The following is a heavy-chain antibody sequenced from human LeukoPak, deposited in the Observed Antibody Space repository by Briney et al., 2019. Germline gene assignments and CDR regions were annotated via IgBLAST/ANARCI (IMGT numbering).Heavy chain of an antibody. CDR2: IYPGDSDT. CDR1: GYSFTSYW. Sequence: GESLKISCKGSGYSFTSYWIGWVRQMPGKGLEWMGIIYPGDSDTRYSPSFQGQVTISADKSISTAYLQWSSLKASDTAVYYCARGTSFNYYYMDVWGKGTTVTVSS. J-gene: IGHJ6*03. CDR3: ARGTSFNYYYMDV. V-gene: IGHV5-51*01.